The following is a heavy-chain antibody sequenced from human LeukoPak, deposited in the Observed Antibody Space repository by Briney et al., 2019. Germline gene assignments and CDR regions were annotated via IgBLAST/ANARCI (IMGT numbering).Heavy chain of an antibody. CDR2: INPSSDST. D-gene: IGHD1-26*01. CDR1: GYTFSYD. CDR3: ARDEGESGSYLGAIVDP. J-gene: IGHJ5*02. Sequence: GASVKVSCKASGYTFSYDINWVRQATGQGLEWMGIINPSSDSTSYAQKFQGRVTMTRDMSTSTVYMELSSLRSEDTAVYYCARDEGESGSYLGAIVDPWGQGTLVTVSS. V-gene: IGHV1-46*01.